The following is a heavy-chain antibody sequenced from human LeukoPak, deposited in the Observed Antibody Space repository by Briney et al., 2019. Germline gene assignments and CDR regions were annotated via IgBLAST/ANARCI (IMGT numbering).Heavy chain of an antibody. D-gene: IGHD6-13*01. CDR3: GIAAAGLLVDFDY. V-gene: IGHV3-74*01. CDR1: GFTFSSYW. J-gene: IGHJ4*02. CDR2: INSDGSST. Sequence: GGSLRLSCAASGFTFSSYWMHWVRQAAGKGLVWVSRINSDGSSTSYADSVKGRFTISRDNAKNTLYLQMNSLRAEDTAVYYCGIAAAGLLVDFDYWGQGTLVTVSS.